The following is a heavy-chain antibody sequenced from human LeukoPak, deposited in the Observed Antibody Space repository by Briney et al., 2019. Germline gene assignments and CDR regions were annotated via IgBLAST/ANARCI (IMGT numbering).Heavy chain of an antibody. CDR2: ISSSSSYI. CDR1: GFTFSSYS. D-gene: IGHD3-3*01. Sequence: GGSLRLSCAASGFTFSSYSMNWVRQAPGKGLEWVSSISSSSSYIYYADSAKGRFTISRDNAKNSLYLQMNSLRAEDTAVYYCAWNYDFWSGFGYWGQGTLVTVSS. J-gene: IGHJ4*02. V-gene: IGHV3-21*01. CDR3: AWNYDFWSGFGY.